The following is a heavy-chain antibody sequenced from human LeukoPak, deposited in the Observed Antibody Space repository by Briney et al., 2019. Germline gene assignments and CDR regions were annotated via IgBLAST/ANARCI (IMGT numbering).Heavy chain of an antibody. CDR2: TGTAGDT. CDR3: AATKSYCGGNCSFDY. Sequence: PGGSLRPSCAASGFTFNSYDMHWVRQVTGKGLEWVSGTGTAGDTYYIDSVKGRFTISRENAKNSLYLQMNSLRAGDTAVYYCAATKSYCGGNCSFDYWGQGTLVTVSS. D-gene: IGHD2-21*02. J-gene: IGHJ4*02. V-gene: IGHV3-13*04. CDR1: GFTFNSYD.